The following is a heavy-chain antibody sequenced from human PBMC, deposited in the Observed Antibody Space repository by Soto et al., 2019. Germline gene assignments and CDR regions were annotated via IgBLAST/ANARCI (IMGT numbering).Heavy chain of an antibody. J-gene: IGHJ4*02. CDR3: ARIVGGSSDY. CDR2: TYYRSKWYN. Sequence: SQTLSLTCAISGDSVSNNSAAWNWIRQPPSGGLEWLGRTYYRSKWYNDYAFSVKSRRTINPDTSKNQFSLQLKSVTPEDAAMYYCARIVGGSSDYWGQGTLVTVSS. D-gene: IGHD2-15*01. CDR1: GDSVSNNSAA. V-gene: IGHV6-1*01.